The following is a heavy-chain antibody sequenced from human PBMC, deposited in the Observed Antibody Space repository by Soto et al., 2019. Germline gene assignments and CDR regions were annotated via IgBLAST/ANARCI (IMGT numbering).Heavy chain of an antibody. CDR2: ISYDGSNK. J-gene: IGHJ6*02. D-gene: IGHD6-6*01. V-gene: IGHV3-30*18. Sequence: GGSLRLSCAASGFTFSSYGMHWVRQAPGKGLEWVAVISYDGSNKYYADSVKGRFTISRDNSKNTLYLQMNSLRAEDTAVYYCAKDGYSSSSYYYYGMDVWGQGTTVTVS. CDR1: GFTFSSYG. CDR3: AKDGYSSSSYYYYGMDV.